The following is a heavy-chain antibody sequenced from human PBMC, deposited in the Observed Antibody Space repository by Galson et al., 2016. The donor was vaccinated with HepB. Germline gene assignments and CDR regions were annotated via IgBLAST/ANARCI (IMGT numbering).Heavy chain of an antibody. Sequence: SETLSLTCAVSGGSITTNNWWSWVRQPPGKGLEWMGQIYNSGDTNLNPSLKSRLTMSVDRSKNQFSLKLNSVTAADTALYFRTREAPGDYFDYWGQGVLVTVST. CDR1: GGSITTNNW. J-gene: IGHJ4*02. V-gene: IGHV4-4*02. CDR2: IYNSGDT. CDR3: TREAPGDYFDY.